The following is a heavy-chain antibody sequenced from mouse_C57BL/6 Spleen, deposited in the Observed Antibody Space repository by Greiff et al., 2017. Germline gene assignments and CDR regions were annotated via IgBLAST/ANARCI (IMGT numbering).Heavy chain of an antibody. J-gene: IGHJ4*01. Sequence: EVQRVESGGGLVKPGGSLKLSCAASGFTFSDYGMHWVRQAPEKGLEWVAYISSGSSTIYYADTVKGRFTISRDNAKNTLFLQMTSLRSEDTAMYYCARLRHYYAMDDWGQGTSVTVSS. CDR1: GFTFSDYG. CDR2: ISSGSSTI. V-gene: IGHV5-17*01. CDR3: ARLRHYYAMDD.